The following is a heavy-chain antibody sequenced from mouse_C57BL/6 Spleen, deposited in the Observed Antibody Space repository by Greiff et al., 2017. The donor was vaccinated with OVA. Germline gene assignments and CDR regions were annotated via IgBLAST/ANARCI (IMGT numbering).Heavy chain of an antibody. CDR2: IWSDGST. CDR1: GFSLTSYG. CDR3: ARHEGSSYGFAY. D-gene: IGHD1-1*01. V-gene: IGHV2-6-1*01. J-gene: IGHJ3*01. Sequence: VKLMESGPGLVAPSQSLSITCTVSGFSLTSYGVHWVRQPPGKGLEWLVVIWSDGSTTYNSALKSRLSISKDNSKSQVFLKMNSLQTDDTAMYYCARHEGSSYGFAYWGQGTLVTVSA.